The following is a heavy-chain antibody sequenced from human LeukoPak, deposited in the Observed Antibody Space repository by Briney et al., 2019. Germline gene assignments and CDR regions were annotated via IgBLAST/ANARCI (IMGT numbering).Heavy chain of an antibody. V-gene: IGHV3-48*04. CDR2: ISSSGRTM. J-gene: IGHJ6*03. CDR1: GFTFSSYS. CDR3: ARHDSSGYLAYYYYYYYMDV. Sequence: GGSLRLSCAASGFTFSSYSMNWVRQAPGKGLEWVSHISSSGRTMYYADSVKGRFTISRDNAKNSLYLQMNSLRAEDTAVYYCARHDSSGYLAYYYYYYYMDVWGKGTTVTISS. D-gene: IGHD3-22*01.